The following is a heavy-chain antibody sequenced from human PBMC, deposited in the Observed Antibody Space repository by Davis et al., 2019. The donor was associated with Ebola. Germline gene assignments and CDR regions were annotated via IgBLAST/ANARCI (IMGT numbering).Heavy chain of an antibody. Sequence: AASVKVSCKASGYTFTSYGISWVRQAPGQGLEWMGWISAYNGNTNYAQKLQGRVTMTTDTSTSTAYMELRSLRSDDTAVYYCARTMIVVNRDTFDIWGQGTMVTVSS. CDR1: GYTFTSYG. CDR2: ISAYNGNT. CDR3: ARTMIVVNRDTFDI. V-gene: IGHV1-18*01. D-gene: IGHD3-22*01. J-gene: IGHJ3*02.